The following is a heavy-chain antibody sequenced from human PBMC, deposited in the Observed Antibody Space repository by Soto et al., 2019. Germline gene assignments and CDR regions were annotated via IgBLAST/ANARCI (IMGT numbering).Heavy chain of an antibody. Sequence: ASVKVSCKASGYTFTSYGISWVRQAPGQGLEWMGWISAYNGNTNYAQKLQGRVTMTTDTSTSTAYMELRSLRSDDTAVYYCARATMVRGLKYWFDPWGQGTLVTVSS. J-gene: IGHJ5*02. D-gene: IGHD3-10*01. CDR3: ARATMVRGLKYWFDP. V-gene: IGHV1-18*01. CDR1: GYTFTSYG. CDR2: ISAYNGNT.